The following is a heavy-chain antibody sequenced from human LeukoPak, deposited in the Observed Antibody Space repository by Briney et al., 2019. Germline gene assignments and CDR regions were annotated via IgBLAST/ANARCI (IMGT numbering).Heavy chain of an antibody. Sequence: GGSLRLSCAASGFTFSDYYMSWIRQAPGKGLEWVSYISSSGSTIYYADSVKGRFTISRDNSKNTLYLQMNSLRAEDTAVYYGAKDRSRPLGAKDYWGQGTLVTVSS. J-gene: IGHJ4*02. CDR1: GFTFSDYY. D-gene: IGHD1-26*01. CDR2: ISSSGSTI. CDR3: AKDRSRPLGAKDY. V-gene: IGHV3-11*01.